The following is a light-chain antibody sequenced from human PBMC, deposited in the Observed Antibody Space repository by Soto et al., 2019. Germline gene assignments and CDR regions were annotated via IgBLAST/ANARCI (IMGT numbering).Light chain of an antibody. CDR1: QSIAGY. CDR3: QQSFSVPIT. Sequence: DIQMTQSPSSLSASVGDRVTITCRASQSIAGYLSWYQQRPGKAPKFLLYSASSLQRGVPSRFSGSGSGKDFSLTINGLQPEGFVTYFCQQSFSVPITFGQGTRLESK. CDR2: SAS. V-gene: IGKV1-39*01. J-gene: IGKJ5*01.